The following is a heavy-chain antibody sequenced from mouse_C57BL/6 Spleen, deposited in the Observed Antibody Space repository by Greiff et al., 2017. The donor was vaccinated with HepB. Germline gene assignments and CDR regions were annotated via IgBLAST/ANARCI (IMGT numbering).Heavy chain of an antibody. CDR1: GYTFTDYY. V-gene: IGHV1-26*01. D-gene: IGHD1-1*01. Sequence: EVQLQQSGPELVKPGASVKISCKASGYTFTDYYMNWVKQSHGKSLEWIGDINPNNGGTSYNQKFKGKATLTVDKSSSTAYMELRSLTSEDSAVYYCARSHYYGSRQEDYYAMDYWGQGTSVTVSS. J-gene: IGHJ4*01. CDR2: INPNNGGT. CDR3: ARSHYYGSRQEDYYAMDY.